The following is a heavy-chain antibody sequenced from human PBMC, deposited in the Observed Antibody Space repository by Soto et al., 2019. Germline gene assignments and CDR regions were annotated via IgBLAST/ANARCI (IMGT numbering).Heavy chain of an antibody. D-gene: IGHD6-13*01. Sequence: PGESLKISCRGSGYSFANHWIGWVRQMPGKGLEWMGIIYPGDSDTRYSPSFQGQVTISTDKSISTAYLQWSSLKASDTATYYCARHFSSSWYYFDPWGQGTLVTVSS. CDR3: ARHFSSSWYYFDP. V-gene: IGHV5-51*01. CDR2: IYPGDSDT. CDR1: GYSFANHW. J-gene: IGHJ4*01.